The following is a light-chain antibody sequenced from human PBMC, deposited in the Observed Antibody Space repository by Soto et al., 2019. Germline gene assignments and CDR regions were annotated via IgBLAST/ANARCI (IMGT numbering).Light chain of an antibody. Sequence: EIVLTQSPGTLSLSPGERATLSCRASQSVRTNYLAWYQQRPGQAPRLLIYAASSRATGIPDRFSGSGSGTDFTLTISSLEPEDFAVYYCQQRSSWPPTFGQGTRLEIK. CDR3: QQRSSWPPT. V-gene: IGKV3D-20*02. J-gene: IGKJ5*01. CDR2: AAS. CDR1: QSVRTNY.